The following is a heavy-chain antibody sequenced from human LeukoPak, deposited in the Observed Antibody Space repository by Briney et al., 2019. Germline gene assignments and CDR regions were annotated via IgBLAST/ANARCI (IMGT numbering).Heavy chain of an antibody. CDR1: GFTFDDYA. CDR3: AKDISVRGMYYYMDV. D-gene: IGHD3-10*01. CDR2: ISWDGGST. V-gene: IGHV3-43D*03. Sequence: PGGSLRLSCAASGFTFDDYAMHWVRHAPGKGLEWVSLISWDGGSTYYADSVKGRFTISRDNSKNSLYLQMNSLRAEDTALYYCAKDISVRGMYYYMDVWGKGTTVTVSS. J-gene: IGHJ6*03.